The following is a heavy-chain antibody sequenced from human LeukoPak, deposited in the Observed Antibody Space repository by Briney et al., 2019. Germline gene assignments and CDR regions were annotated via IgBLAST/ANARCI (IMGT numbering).Heavy chain of an antibody. Sequence: SETLSLTCAVYGGSFSGYYWSWIRQPPGKGLEWIGEINHSGSTNYNPSLKSRVTISVDTSKNQFSLKLSSVTAADTAVYYCARANYYDSSGPLDYWGQGTLVTVSS. CDR3: ARANYYDSSGPLDY. CDR2: INHSGST. D-gene: IGHD3-22*01. CDR1: GGSFSGYY. V-gene: IGHV4-34*01. J-gene: IGHJ4*02.